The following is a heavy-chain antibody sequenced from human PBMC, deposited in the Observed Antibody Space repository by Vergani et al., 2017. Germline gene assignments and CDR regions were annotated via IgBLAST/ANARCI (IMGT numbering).Heavy chain of an antibody. CDR1: GGTFSSYA. D-gene: IGHD3-22*01. Sequence: QVQLVQSGAEVKKPGSSVKVSCKASGGTFSSYAISGVRQAPGQGLEWMGRIIPIFGTANYTQKFQGRVTITADESTSTAYMELSSLRSEDTAVYYCARDHEYYYDSRGYYDYWGQGTLVTVSS. J-gene: IGHJ4*02. CDR2: IIPIFGTA. CDR3: ARDHEYYYDSRGYYDY. V-gene: IGHV1-69*13.